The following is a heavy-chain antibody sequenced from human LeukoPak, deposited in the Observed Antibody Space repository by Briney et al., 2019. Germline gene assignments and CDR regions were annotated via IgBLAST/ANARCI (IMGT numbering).Heavy chain of an antibody. J-gene: IGHJ4*02. CDR2: IYYSGST. Sequence: SETLSLTCTVSGDSISVYYWSWIRQPPGKGLEWIGYIYYSGSTKYNPSLKSRVTISIDTSKNQFSLKLSSVTAADTAVYYCARANGNGLLDYWGQGTLVTVSS. V-gene: IGHV4-59*12. CDR3: ARANGNGLLDY. D-gene: IGHD2-8*01. CDR1: GDSISVYY.